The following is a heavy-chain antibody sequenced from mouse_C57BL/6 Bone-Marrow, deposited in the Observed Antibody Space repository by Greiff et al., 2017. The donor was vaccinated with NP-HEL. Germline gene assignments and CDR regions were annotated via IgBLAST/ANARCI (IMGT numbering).Heavy chain of an antibody. CDR1: GYTFTSYW. J-gene: IGHJ4*01. D-gene: IGHD1-1*01. V-gene: IGHV1-53*01. CDR2: INPSNGGT. CDR3: ARLYYGSSYYAMDY. Sequence: QVQLQQPGTELVKPGASVKLSCKASGYTFTSYWMHWVKQRPGQGLEWIGNINPSNGGTNYNEKFKSKATLTVDKSTSKAYMQLSSLTSEDAAVYYCARLYYGSSYYAMDYWGQGTSVTVSA.